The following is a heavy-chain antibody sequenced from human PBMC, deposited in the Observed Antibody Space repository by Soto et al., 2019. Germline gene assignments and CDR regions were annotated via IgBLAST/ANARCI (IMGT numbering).Heavy chain of an antibody. Sequence: DSVKLSCKASGYTFTSYAMHWVRQAPGQRLEWMGWINAGNGNTKYSQKFQGRVTITRDTSASTAYMELSSLRSEDTAVYYCARLSQGLYYASCDYYYYVMDFCGQGSTVIVS. D-gene: IGHD2-8*01. CDR3: ARLSQGLYYASCDYYYYVMDF. J-gene: IGHJ6*02. CDR2: INAGNGNT. V-gene: IGHV1-3*01. CDR1: GYTFTSYA.